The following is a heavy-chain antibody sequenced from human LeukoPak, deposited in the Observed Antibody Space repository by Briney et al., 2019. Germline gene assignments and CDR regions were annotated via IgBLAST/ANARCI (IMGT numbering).Heavy chain of an antibody. CDR1: GFIFSIYS. V-gene: IGHV3-21*01. CDR2: ISTSSSYI. D-gene: IGHD2-15*01. Sequence: PGGSLRLSCSASGFIFSIYSMNWVRQAPGKGLEWVSFISTSSSYIYYADSVKGRFTISRDNAKNSLYLQMNSLRAEDTAVYYCAREGCSGGSCYVDYWGQGTLVTVSS. J-gene: IGHJ4*02. CDR3: AREGCSGGSCYVDY.